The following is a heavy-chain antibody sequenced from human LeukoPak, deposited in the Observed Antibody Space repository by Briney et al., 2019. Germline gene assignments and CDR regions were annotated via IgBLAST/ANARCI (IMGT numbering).Heavy chain of an antibody. J-gene: IGHJ4*02. Sequence: GASVKVSCKASGYTFTSYYMHWVRQAPGQGLEWMGIINPSGGSTSYAQKFQGRVTMTRDTSTSTVYMELSSLRSEDTAVYYCAKPGGCSSTSCYPFDYWGQGTLVTVSS. V-gene: IGHV1-46*01. CDR1: GYTFTSYY. CDR3: AKPGGCSSTSCYPFDY. CDR2: INPSGGST. D-gene: IGHD2-2*01.